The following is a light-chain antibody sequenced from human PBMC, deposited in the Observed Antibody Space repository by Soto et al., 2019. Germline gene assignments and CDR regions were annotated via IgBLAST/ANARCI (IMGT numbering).Light chain of an antibody. CDR3: AAWDDSLIGYV. J-gene: IGLJ1*01. CDR2: NNN. CDR1: SSNIGSNT. V-gene: IGLV1-44*01. Sequence: QSMLTQPPSTSGTPGQRVTISCSGSSSNIGSNTVSWCQQLPGTAPKPLIYNNNQRPSGVPDRFSGSKSGTSASLAISGLQSEDEADYYCAAWDDSLIGYVFGTGTKVTVL.